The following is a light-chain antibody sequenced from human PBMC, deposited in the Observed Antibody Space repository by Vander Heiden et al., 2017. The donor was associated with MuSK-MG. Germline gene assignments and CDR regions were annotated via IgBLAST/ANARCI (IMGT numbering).Light chain of an antibody. Sequence: EIVLTQSPASLSWSPGERATLSCRASQSISSYLAWYQQQPGQAPRLLIYDSSNRATGVPARFSGYGSGTDFTLTISGLEPEDIAVYYCQQRRSWPLTFGGGTKLEI. CDR3: QQRRSWPLT. J-gene: IGKJ4*01. V-gene: IGKV3-11*01. CDR2: DSS. CDR1: QSISSY.